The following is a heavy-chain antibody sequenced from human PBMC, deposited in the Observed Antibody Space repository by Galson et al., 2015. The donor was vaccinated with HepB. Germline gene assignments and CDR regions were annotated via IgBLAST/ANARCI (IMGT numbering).Heavy chain of an antibody. CDR2: IIPFFGTA. D-gene: IGHD2-8*02. V-gene: IGHV1-69*13. Sequence: SVKVSCKASGGTFSSYGINWVRQAPAQGLEWMGGIIPFFGTANYAQKFQGRVTITADESTTTVYMELSSLSFEDTAIYYCARVGGKLGYCTGRSCPNWFDPWGQGTLVTVSS. CDR1: GGTFSSYG. CDR3: ARVGGKLGYCTGRSCPNWFDP. J-gene: IGHJ5*02.